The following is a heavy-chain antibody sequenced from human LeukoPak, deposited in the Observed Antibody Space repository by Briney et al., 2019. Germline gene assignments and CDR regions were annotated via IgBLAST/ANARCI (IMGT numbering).Heavy chain of an antibody. V-gene: IGHV1-69*05. J-gene: IGHJ4*02. Sequence: GASVKVSCKASGGTFSSYAISWVRRAPGQGLEWMGRIIPIFGTANYAQKFQGRVTITTDESTGTAYMELSSLRSEDTAVYYCARSDCGGDCSDPYFDYWGQGTLVTVSS. CDR2: IIPIFGTA. CDR3: ARSDCGGDCSDPYFDY. CDR1: GGTFSSYA. D-gene: IGHD2-21*02.